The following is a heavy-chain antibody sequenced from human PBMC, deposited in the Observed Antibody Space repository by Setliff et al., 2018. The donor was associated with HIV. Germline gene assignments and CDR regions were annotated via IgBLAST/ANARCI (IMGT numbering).Heavy chain of an antibody. D-gene: IGHD5-18*01. J-gene: IGHJ6*03. CDR1: GFTFSSYS. Sequence: PGESLKISCAASGFTFSSYSMNWVRQAPGKGLEWVSFISGNSGAVTYADSVKGRFTISRDNSKNTLYLQMNSLRAEDTAVYYCARVQNEYIYGYNNYYYMDVWGKGTTVTRLL. CDR2: ISGNSGAV. CDR3: ARVQNEYIYGYNNYYYMDV. V-gene: IGHV3-48*01.